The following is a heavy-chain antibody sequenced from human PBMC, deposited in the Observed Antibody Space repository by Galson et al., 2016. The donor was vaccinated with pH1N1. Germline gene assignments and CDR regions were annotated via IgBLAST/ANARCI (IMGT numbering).Heavy chain of an antibody. CDR2: VNPSGST. D-gene: IGHD3-10*01. CDR1: GGSFSDYY. J-gene: IGHJ4*02. V-gene: IGHV4-34*01. CDR3: ARVDFGGKVGD. Sequence: ETLSLTCTVYGGSFSDYYWSWIRQPPGKGLEWIGEVNPSGSTIYNPSLNSQVIVSADTSRNQFSLKLTSVTAADTAVYFCARVDFGGKVGDWGQGTQVTVSS.